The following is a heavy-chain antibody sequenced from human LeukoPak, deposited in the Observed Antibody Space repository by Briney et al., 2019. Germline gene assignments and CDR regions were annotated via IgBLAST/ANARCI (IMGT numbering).Heavy chain of an antibody. D-gene: IGHD2-21*02. V-gene: IGHV7-4-1*02. CDR3: ARDSLRAYCGGDCYSEFDP. Sequence: ASVKVSCKASGHTFTSYAMNWVRQAPGQGLEWMGWINTNTGDPTYAQGFTGRFVFSLDTSVSTAYLQISSLKAEDTAVYYCARDSLRAYCGGDCYSEFDPWGQGTLVTVSS. CDR1: GHTFTSYA. CDR2: INTNTGDP. J-gene: IGHJ5*02.